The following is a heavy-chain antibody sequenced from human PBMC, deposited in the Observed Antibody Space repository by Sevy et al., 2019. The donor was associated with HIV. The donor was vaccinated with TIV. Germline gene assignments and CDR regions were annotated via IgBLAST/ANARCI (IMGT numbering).Heavy chain of an antibody. J-gene: IGHJ4*02. CDR3: ARESGYCSSTSCYEGVFDY. CDR2: IYTSGST. CDR1: GGSINSGNYY. V-gene: IGHV4-61*02. D-gene: IGHD2-2*03. Sequence: SETLSLTCTVSGGSINSGNYYWSWIRQPAGKGLEWIGRIYTSGSTNYNPALKSRVTISVDTSKNQFSLKLSSVTAADAAVYYCARESGYCSSTSCYEGVFDYWGQGTLVTVSS.